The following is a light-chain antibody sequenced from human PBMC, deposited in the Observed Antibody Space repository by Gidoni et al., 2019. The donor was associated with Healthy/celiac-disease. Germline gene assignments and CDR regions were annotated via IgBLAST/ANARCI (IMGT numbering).Light chain of an antibody. V-gene: IGKV3-11*01. CDR2: DAS. CDR3: QQRSNWPIT. CDR1: QSVSSY. J-gene: IGKJ5*01. Sequence: EIVLTQSPATLSLSPGERATLSCRASQSVSSYLAWYQQKPGQAPRLLIYDASNRATGIPARFSGSGSGTDVTLTISSLEPEDFAVYYCQQRSNWPITFGQRTRLEIK.